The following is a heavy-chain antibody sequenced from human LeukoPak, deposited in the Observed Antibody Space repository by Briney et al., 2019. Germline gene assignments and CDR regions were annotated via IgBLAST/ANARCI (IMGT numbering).Heavy chain of an antibody. V-gene: IGHV4-59*01. CDR3: ARATAAGTCY. J-gene: IGHJ4*02. D-gene: IGHD6-13*01. Sequence: SETLSLTCTVSGGSISSYYWSWIRQPPGKGLEWIGYIYYSGSTNYNPSLKSRVTISVDTSKNQFSLKLSSVTAADTAVYYCARATAAGTCYWGQGTLVTVSS. CDR1: GGSISSYY. CDR2: IYYSGST.